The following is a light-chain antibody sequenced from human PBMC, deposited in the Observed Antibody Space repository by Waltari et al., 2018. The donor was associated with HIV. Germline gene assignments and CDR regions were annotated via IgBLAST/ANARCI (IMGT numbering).Light chain of an antibody. V-gene: IGLV1-47*01. Sequence: QSMLTQPPSASGTPGQRVTISCSGSSSNIGGNYVYWYQQLPGTAPKLLIYRNNRRPSGVPDRFSGSKSGTSASLAISGLRSEDEADYYCAAWDDSLSGLVFGGATKLTVL. CDR3: AAWDDSLSGLV. CDR1: SSNIGGNY. CDR2: RNN. J-gene: IGLJ3*02.